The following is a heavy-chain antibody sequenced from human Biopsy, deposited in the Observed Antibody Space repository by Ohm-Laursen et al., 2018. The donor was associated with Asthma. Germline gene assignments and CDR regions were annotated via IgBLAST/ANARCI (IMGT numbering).Heavy chain of an antibody. CDR3: ARGYSGSDRIVYYYSGLEV. J-gene: IGHJ6*02. Sequence: SSVKVSCNASGDSFSNYAISWVRQAPGQGLEWMGGLIPVLGTPDHAQMFEGRVTITADESTSTAYMELSSLSSEDTAVYYCARGYSGSDRIVYYYSGLEVWGQGTTVTVSS. CDR2: LIPVLGTP. D-gene: IGHD5-12*01. V-gene: IGHV1-69*01. CDR1: GDSFSNYA.